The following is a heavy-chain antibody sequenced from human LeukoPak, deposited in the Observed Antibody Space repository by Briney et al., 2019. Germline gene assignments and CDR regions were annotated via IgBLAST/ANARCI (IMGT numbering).Heavy chain of an antibody. J-gene: IGHJ4*02. D-gene: IGHD3-3*01. CDR1: GGSIRSTTHY. CDR2: IYYTGTT. CDR3: ATMKAVRVNDFWSGYPDN. V-gene: IGHV4-61*01. Sequence: SETLSLTCSVSGGSIRSTTHYWSWIRQPPGKGLQWIGYIYYTGTTNYNPSLRSRVTISVDTSKNQFSLKLSSVTAADTAMYYCATMKAVRVNDFWSGYPDNWGQGTLVTVSS.